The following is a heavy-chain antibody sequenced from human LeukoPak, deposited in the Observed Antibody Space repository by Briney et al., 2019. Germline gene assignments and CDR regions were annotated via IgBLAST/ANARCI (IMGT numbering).Heavy chain of an antibody. Sequence: GGSLRLSCAASGFTFSSYSMNWVRQAPGKGLEWVSYISSSSSTIYYADSVKGRFTISRDNAKNSLYLQMNSLRAEDTAVYYCARDCLGGAISFDPWGQGTLVTVSS. J-gene: IGHJ5*02. V-gene: IGHV3-48*01. D-gene: IGHD3-16*01. CDR1: GFTFSSYS. CDR3: ARDCLGGAISFDP. CDR2: ISSSSSTI.